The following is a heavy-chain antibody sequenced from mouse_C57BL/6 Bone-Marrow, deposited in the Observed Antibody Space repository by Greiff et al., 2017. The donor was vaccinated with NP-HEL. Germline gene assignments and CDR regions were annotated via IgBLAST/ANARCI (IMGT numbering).Heavy chain of an antibody. Sequence: QVHVKQSGAELASPGASVTLSCKASGYTFTDHIMNWVKKRPGQGLEWIGRIYPVSGETNYNQKFMGKATFSVDRSSSTVYMVLNSLTSEDPAVYYCGRGGHYDGDYYAMDYWGQGTSVTVSS. CDR1: GYTFTDHI. CDR3: GRGGHYDGDYYAMDY. CDR2: IYPVSGET. V-gene: IGHV1-11*01. D-gene: IGHD1-2*01. J-gene: IGHJ4*01.